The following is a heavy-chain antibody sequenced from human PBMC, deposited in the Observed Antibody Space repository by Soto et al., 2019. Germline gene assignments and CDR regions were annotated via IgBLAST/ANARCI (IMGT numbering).Heavy chain of an antibody. CDR1: GFTLSSYA. CDR3: VNHPGDWNYPLDY. Sequence: GGSLRLSCSASGFTLSSYAMHWVRQAPGKGLEYVSAISSNGGSTYYADSVKGRFTISRDNSKNTLYLQMSSLRAEDTAVYYCVNHPGDWNYPLDYWGQGTLVTFSS. J-gene: IGHJ4*02. D-gene: IGHD1-7*01. CDR2: ISSNGGST. V-gene: IGHV3-64D*06.